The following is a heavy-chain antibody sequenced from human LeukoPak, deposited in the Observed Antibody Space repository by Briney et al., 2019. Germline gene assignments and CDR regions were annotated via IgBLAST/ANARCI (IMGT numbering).Heavy chain of an antibody. CDR2: ISAYNGNT. D-gene: IGHD3-22*01. Sequence: ASVKVSCKASGYTFTSYGISWVRQAPGQGLEWMGWISAYNGNTNYAQKLQGRVTMTRDTFTSTAYMELRSLTSEDTAVYYCARTRTMMGNNWFDPWGQGTLVTVSS. CDR1: GYTFTSYG. CDR3: ARTRTMMGNNWFDP. J-gene: IGHJ5*02. V-gene: IGHV1-18*01.